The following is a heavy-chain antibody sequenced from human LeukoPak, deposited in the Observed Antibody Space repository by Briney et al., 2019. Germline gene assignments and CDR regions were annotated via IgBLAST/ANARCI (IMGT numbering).Heavy chain of an antibody. J-gene: IGHJ4*02. V-gene: IGHV4-59*01. CDR2: IYYSGST. D-gene: IGHD5-12*01. CDR1: GGSISSYY. CDR3: ARVLRIIGYDQYYFDF. Sequence: SETLSLTCTVSGGSISSYYWSWIRQPPGKGLEWIGYIYYSGSTNYNPSLKSRVTISVDTSKNQFSLKLSSVTAADTAVYYCARVLRIIGYDQYYFDFWGPGTLVTVSS.